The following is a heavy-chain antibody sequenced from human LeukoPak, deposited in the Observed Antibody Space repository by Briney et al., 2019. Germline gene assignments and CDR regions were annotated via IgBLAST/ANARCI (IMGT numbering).Heavy chain of an antibody. V-gene: IGHV3-30*18. D-gene: IGHD6-19*01. J-gene: IGHJ4*02. Sequence: GGSLRLSCAASGFTFSSYGMHWVRQAPGKGLEWVAVISYDGSNKYYADSVKGRFTISRDNSKNTLYLHMNSLRAEDTAVYYCAKDPTLRCAVAGTSCDYWGQGTLVTVSS. CDR3: AKDPTLRCAVAGTSCDY. CDR1: GFTFSSYG. CDR2: ISYDGSNK.